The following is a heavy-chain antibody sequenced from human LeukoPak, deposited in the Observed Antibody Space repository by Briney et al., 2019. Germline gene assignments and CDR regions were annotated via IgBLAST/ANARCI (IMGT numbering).Heavy chain of an antibody. D-gene: IGHD1-26*01. CDR1: GGSISSGGYY. J-gene: IGHJ4*02. V-gene: IGHV4-30-2*01. CDR2: IYHSGST. CDR3: ARGGGTPGGPPLSDY. Sequence: PSQTLSLTCTASGGSISSGGYYWGWIRQPPGKDLVWTGNIYHSGSTYYNPSLKSRVTISVDRSKNQFSLKLSSVTAADTAVYYCARGGGTPGGPPLSDYWGQGTLVTVSS.